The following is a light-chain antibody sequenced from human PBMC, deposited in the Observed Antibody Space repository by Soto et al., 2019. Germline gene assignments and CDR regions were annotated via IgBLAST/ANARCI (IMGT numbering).Light chain of an antibody. Sequence: EIVLTASEGPPSLSPGERATLSGSAGQSVSSTSFAWYQMKPGQAPRLLIYDTSARAGGIPARFSGSGSGTDFILTIDRLEPEDFELYFCQQYDGASWTFGQGTKVDSK. CDR2: DTS. J-gene: IGKJ1*01. CDR3: QQYDGASWT. CDR1: QSVSSTS. V-gene: IGKV3-20*01.